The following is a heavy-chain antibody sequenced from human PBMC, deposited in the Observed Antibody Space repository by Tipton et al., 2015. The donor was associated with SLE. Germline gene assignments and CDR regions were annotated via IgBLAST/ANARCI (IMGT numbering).Heavy chain of an antibody. CDR1: GGSFSGYY. CDR3: ARGVGGTNAYDI. Sequence: TLSLTRVVYGGSFSGYYGSWIRQPPGKGLEWIGEIIYGGSTNYNPALKSRVTISVDTSQNQISLKVKSVTAADTAAYYCARGVGGTNAYDIRGQGTMVTVSS. V-gene: IGHV4-34*01. D-gene: IGHD2-15*01. CDR2: IIYGGST. J-gene: IGHJ3*02.